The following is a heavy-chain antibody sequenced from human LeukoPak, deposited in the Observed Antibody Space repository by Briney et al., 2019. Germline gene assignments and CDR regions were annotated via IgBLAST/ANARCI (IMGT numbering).Heavy chain of an antibody. CDR2: ISSSGSTI. V-gene: IGHV3-48*03. CDR3: ARATVVSPNY. CDR1: GFTFSSYE. J-gene: IGHJ4*02. Sequence: GGSLRLSCAASGFTFSSYEMNWVRQAPGKGLEWVSYISSSGSTIYYADSVKGRFTISRDNAKNSLYLQMNSLRAEDTAVYYCARATVVSPNYWGQGTLVTVSS. D-gene: IGHD4-23*01.